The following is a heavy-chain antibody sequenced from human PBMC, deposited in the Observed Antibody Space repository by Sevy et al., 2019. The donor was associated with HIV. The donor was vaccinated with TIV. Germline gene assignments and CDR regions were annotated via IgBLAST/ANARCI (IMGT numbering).Heavy chain of an antibody. CDR3: ARDGVVTATNWFDP. V-gene: IGHV3-7*01. D-gene: IGHD2-21*02. Sequence: GGSLRLSCAASGLTFSRYWMSWVRQAPGKGLEWVANIKQDGTEKYYVDSVKGRFTISRDNAKNSLYLQMNSLSAEDTAVYYCARDGVVTATNWFDPWGQGTLVTVSS. J-gene: IGHJ5*02. CDR2: IKQDGTEK. CDR1: GLTFSRYW.